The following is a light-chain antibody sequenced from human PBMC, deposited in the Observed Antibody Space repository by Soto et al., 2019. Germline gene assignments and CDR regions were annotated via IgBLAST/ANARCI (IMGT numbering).Light chain of an antibody. Sequence: DVVMTQSPLSLPVTPGEPASISCRSSQSLLYSNGYNYLAWFLQKAGQSPQLLIYLASSRASGVPDRFSGSGSGTDFTLEISSVEAEDVGIYYCMQLLHPPLTFGGGTKVEIK. CDR2: LAS. CDR1: QSLLYSNGYNY. CDR3: MQLLHPPLT. V-gene: IGKV2-28*01. J-gene: IGKJ4*01.